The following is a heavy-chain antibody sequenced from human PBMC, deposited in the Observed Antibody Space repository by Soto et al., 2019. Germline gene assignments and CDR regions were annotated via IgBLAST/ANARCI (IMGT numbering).Heavy chain of an antibody. D-gene: IGHD3-10*01. V-gene: IGHV4-61*01. J-gene: IGHJ4*02. Sequence: SETLSLTCTVSGGSVSSGSYYWSWIRQPPGKGLEWIGYIYYSGSTNYNPSLKSRVTISVDTSKNQFSLKLSSVTAADTAVYYCARTTTVRDSFGFDYWGQGTLVTVCS. CDR2: IYYSGST. CDR3: ARTTTVRDSFGFDY. CDR1: GGSVSSGSYY.